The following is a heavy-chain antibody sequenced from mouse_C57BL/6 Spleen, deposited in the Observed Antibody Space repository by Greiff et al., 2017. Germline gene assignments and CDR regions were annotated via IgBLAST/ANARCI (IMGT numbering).Heavy chain of an antibody. D-gene: IGHD1-1*01. Sequence: VKLQQPGAELVKPGASVKLSCKASGYTFTSYWMHWVKQRPGQGLEWIGMIHPNSGSTNYNEKFKSKATLTVDKSSSTAYMQLSSLTSEDSAVYYCARRNYGSSYGGYFDVWGTGTTVTVSS. CDR2: IHPNSGST. CDR3: ARRNYGSSYGGYFDV. J-gene: IGHJ1*03. CDR1: GYTFTSYW. V-gene: IGHV1-64*01.